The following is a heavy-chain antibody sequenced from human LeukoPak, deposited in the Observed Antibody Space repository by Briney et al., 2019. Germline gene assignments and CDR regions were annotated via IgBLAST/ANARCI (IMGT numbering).Heavy chain of an antibody. CDR2: IKRDGSEK. D-gene: IGHD3-10*01. CDR3: ARDNWELRGFDY. J-gene: IGHJ4*02. Sequence: GGSLRLSCAASGFTFGDYWMTWVRQAPGKGLEWVANIKRDGSEKYSVDSVKGRFTISRDNAKNPMYLQMNSLRAEDTAVYYCARDNWELRGFDYWGQGTLVTVSS. CDR1: GFTFGDYW. V-gene: IGHV3-7*01.